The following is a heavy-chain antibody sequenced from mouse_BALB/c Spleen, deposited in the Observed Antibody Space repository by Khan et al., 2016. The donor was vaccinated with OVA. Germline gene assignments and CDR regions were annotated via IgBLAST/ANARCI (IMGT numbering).Heavy chain of an antibody. Sequence: QIQLVQSGPELKKPGETVKISCKASGYTFTNYGMNWVKQAPGKGLKWMGWINTYTGEPTYADDFKGRFAFSLETSASTAYLQISNLKNEDRATFFCAITYYSYDRYFDVWGAGTTVTVSS. CDR1: GYTFTNYG. CDR3: AITYYSYDRYFDV. D-gene: IGHD2-14*01. CDR2: INTYTGEP. J-gene: IGHJ1*01. V-gene: IGHV9-1*02.